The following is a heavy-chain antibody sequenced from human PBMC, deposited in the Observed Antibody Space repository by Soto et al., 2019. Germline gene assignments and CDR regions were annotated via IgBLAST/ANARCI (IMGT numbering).Heavy chain of an antibody. D-gene: IGHD3-3*01. V-gene: IGHV1-18*04. Sequence: GASVKVSCKASGYTFTSYGISWVRQAPGQGLEWMGGISAYNGNTNYAQKLQGRVTMTTDTSTSTAYMELRSLRSDDTAVYYCAREGIFGVVTHYYYYGMDVWGQATTVTVSS. CDR3: AREGIFGVVTHYYYYGMDV. CDR2: ISAYNGNT. J-gene: IGHJ6*02. CDR1: GYTFTSYG.